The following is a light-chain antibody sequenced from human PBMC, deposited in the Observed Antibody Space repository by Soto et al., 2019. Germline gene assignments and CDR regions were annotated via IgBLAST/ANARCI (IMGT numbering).Light chain of an antibody. Sequence: DLVMTQSPDSPAFFLGERATINCKCSRSVLSKSNNKNRLAWYQQKPGQPPQLIIYWASTRETGVPARFSGSGSGTDFTLTISSLEADDLAFYYCQQYFNVSFTFGGGTKVDIK. V-gene: IGKV4-1*01. CDR1: RSVLSKSNNKNR. CDR2: WAS. J-gene: IGKJ4*01. CDR3: QQYFNVSFT.